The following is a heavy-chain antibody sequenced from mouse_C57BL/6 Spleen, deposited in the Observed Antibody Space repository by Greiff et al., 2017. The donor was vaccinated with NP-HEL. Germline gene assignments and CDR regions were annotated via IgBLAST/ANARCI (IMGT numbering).Heavy chain of an antibody. CDR3: ARGGMDYDAGYAMDY. CDR1: GYTFTDYY. CDR2: IYPGSGNT. Sequence: VQRVESGPELVKPGASVKISCKASGYTFTDYYINWVKQRPGQGLEWIGWIYPGSGNTKYNEKFKGKATLTVDTSSSTAYMQLSSLTSEDSAVYFCARGGMDYDAGYAMDYWGQGTSVTVSS. J-gene: IGHJ4*01. V-gene: IGHV1-84*01. D-gene: IGHD2-4*01.